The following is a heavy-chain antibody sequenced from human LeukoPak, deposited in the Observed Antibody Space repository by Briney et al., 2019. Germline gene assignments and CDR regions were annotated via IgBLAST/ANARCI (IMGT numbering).Heavy chain of an antibody. J-gene: IGHJ4*02. Sequence: GRSLRLSCAASGFTFSSYAMHWVRQAPGKGLEYVSAISSNGGSTYYANSVRGRFTISRDNSKNTLYLQMGSLRAEDMAVYYCARDRYSSGWNYFDYWGQGTLVTVSS. CDR1: GFTFSSYA. CDR3: ARDRYSSGWNYFDY. CDR2: ISSNGGST. D-gene: IGHD6-19*01. V-gene: IGHV3-64*01.